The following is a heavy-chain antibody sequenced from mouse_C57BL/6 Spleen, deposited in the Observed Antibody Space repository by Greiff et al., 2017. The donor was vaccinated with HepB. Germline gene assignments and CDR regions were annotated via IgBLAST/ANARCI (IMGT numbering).Heavy chain of an antibody. Sequence: DVKLVESGGGLVKPGGSLKLSCAASGFTFSSYAMSWVRQTPEKRLEWVATISDGGSYTYYPDNVKGRFTISRDNAKNNLYLQMSHLKSEDTAMYYCARVPHYYGSSYDWYFDVWGTGTTVTVSS. J-gene: IGHJ1*03. CDR2: ISDGGSYT. CDR1: GFTFSSYA. V-gene: IGHV5-4*03. CDR3: ARVPHYYGSSYDWYFDV. D-gene: IGHD1-1*01.